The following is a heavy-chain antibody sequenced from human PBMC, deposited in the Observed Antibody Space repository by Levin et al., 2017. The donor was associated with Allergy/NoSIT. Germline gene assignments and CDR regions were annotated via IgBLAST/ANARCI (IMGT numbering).Heavy chain of an antibody. J-gene: IGHJ4*02. CDR2: VTSGGDRT. CDR3: AKYSQSDERVGY. Sequence: GGSLRLSCVASGFTFSAYAMSWVRQAPVKGLEWVSTVTSGGDRTFLADSVKGRFTISRDNSKNTLYLQMNGLRAEDTAVYYCAKYSQSDERVGYWGQGTLVTVSS. V-gene: IGHV3-23*01. D-gene: IGHD2-15*01. CDR1: GFTFSAYA.